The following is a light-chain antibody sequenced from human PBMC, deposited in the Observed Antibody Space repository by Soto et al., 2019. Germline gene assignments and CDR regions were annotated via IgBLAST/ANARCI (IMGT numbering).Light chain of an antibody. J-gene: IGKJ4*01. V-gene: IGKV3-15*01. Sequence: ELVMTQSPATVSVSPGEGVTLSCRASQTISNDLAWYQHKPGQAPRLLIYGASTRATGVPARLSGGGSWSAVSLTISRLQSEDFGFQYCQENNNWAPSTFGGGTKVEVK. CDR2: GAS. CDR3: QENNNWAPST. CDR1: QTISND.